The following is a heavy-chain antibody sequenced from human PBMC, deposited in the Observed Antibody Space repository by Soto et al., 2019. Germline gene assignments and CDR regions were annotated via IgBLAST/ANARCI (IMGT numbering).Heavy chain of an antibody. J-gene: IGHJ5*02. V-gene: IGHV4-59*01. CDR1: GGSISNYY. D-gene: IGHD3-16*01. CDR3: ASGGNWFDP. Sequence: QLQVQESGPGLVKPSETLSLTCNVSGGSISNYYWTWVRKSPEKGLEWIGYMYYNGNINYHPSLKSRVTISIDTSKNQFSLTLKSVTAADTAVYYCASGGNWFDPLGPGVLVTVSS. CDR2: MYYNGNI.